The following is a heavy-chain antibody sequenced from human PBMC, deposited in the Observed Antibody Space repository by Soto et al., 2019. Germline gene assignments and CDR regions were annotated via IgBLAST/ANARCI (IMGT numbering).Heavy chain of an antibody. CDR2: IFSNDEK. D-gene: IGHD6-19*01. CDR3: ARIYRIEVALPRPWFDP. V-gene: IGHV2-26*01. Sequence: SGPTLVNPTETLTLTCTVSGFSLSNARMGVSWIRQPPGKALEWLAHIFSNDEKSYSTSLKSRLTISKDTSKSQVVLTMTNMDPVDTAKYYCARIYRIEVALPRPWFDPWGQGTLVTVSS. CDR1: GFSLSNARMG. J-gene: IGHJ5*02.